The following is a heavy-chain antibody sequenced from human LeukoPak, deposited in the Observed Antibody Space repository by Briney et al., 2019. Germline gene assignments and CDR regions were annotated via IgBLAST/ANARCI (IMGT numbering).Heavy chain of an antibody. V-gene: IGHV1-2*06. D-gene: IGHD3-22*01. J-gene: IGHJ4*02. Sequence: GASVKVSCKASGYAFTGYYIHWVRQAPGQGLEWMGRINPNSGGTNYAQKFQGRVTMTRDTSISTAYMELSRLRSDDTAVYYCARAHLDRLTDYWGQGTLVTVSS. CDR2: INPNSGGT. CDR1: GYAFTGYY. CDR3: ARAHLDRLTDY.